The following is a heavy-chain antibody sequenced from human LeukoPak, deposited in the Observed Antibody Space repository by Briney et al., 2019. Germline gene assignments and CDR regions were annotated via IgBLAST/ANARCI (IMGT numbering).Heavy chain of an antibody. CDR1: GGSISSYY. J-gene: IGHJ6*02. D-gene: IGHD3-16*01. Sequence: SETLSLTCTVSGGSISSYYWSWIRQPPGKGLEWIGYIYYSGSTNHNPSLKRRVTISADTSKNQFSLKLSSVTAADTAVYYCARRLWVYYGMDVWGQGTTATVSS. V-gene: IGHV4-59*08. CDR3: ARRLWVYYGMDV. CDR2: IYYSGST.